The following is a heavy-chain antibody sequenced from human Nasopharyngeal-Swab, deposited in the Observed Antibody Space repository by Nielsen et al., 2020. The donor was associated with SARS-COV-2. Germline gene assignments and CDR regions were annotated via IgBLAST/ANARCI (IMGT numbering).Heavy chain of an antibody. V-gene: IGHV4-59*01. J-gene: IGHJ4*02. Sequence: SETLSLTCTVSGGSISSYYWSWIRQPPGKGLEWIGYIYYSGSTNYNPAPKSRVTISVDTSKNQFSLKLSSVTAADTAVYYCARASNYGGNYEPFDYWGQGTLVTVSS. CDR2: IYYSGST. D-gene: IGHD4-23*01. CDR3: ARASNYGGNYEPFDY. CDR1: GGSISSYY.